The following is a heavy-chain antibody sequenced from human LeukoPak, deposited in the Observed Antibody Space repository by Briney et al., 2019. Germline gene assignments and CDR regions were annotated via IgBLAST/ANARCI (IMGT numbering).Heavy chain of an antibody. D-gene: IGHD5-12*01. CDR1: GYTLTELS. CDR3: ARDHRRRYSGYEY. V-gene: IGHV1-2*02. J-gene: IGHJ4*02. Sequence: GASVKVSCKVSGYTLTELSMHWVRQAPGQGLEWMGWINPNSGGTNYAQKFQGRFTMTRDTSISTAYMELSRLRSDDTAVYYCARDHRRRYSGYEYWGQGTLVTVSS. CDR2: INPNSGGT.